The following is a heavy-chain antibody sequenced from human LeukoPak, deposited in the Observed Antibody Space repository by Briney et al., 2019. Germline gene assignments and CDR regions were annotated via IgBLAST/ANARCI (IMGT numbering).Heavy chain of an antibody. D-gene: IGHD4-17*01. Sequence: PGGSLRLSCAASGFTFSSYGMHWVRQAPGKGLEWVAVIWYGGSNKYYADSVKGRFTISRDNSKNTLYLQMNSLRAEDTAVYYCAKDPYGDYARFCDYWGQGTLVTVSS. V-gene: IGHV3-30*02. CDR3: AKDPYGDYARFCDY. J-gene: IGHJ4*02. CDR1: GFTFSSYG. CDR2: IWYGGSNK.